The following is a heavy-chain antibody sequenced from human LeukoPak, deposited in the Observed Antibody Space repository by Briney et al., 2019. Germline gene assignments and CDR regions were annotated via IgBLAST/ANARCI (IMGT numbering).Heavy chain of an antibody. V-gene: IGHV1-2*02. CDR1: GYSLKDYF. CDR3: ARGDRSDNSYWIGYLDP. Sequence: ASVKVSCKASGYSLKDYFLYWLRDAPGQGPEWLGWINSKSGDTDYGQQFRGRVNMTRDMAISTIFLELHSLRIDDTAIYYCARGDRSDNSYWIGYLDPWGQGSLVTVSS. J-gene: IGHJ5*02. D-gene: IGHD1-1*01. CDR2: INSKSGDT.